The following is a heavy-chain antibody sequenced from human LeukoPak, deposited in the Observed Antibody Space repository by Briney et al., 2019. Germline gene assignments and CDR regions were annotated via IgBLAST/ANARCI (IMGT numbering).Heavy chain of an antibody. Sequence: GSLRLSCAASGFTFSSYAMHWVRQAPGKGLEYVSAISSNGGSTYYANSVKGRFTISRDNSKNTLYLQMGSLRAEDMAVYYCARYYYDSSGYYYDYWGQGTLVTVSS. J-gene: IGHJ4*02. V-gene: IGHV3-64*01. CDR3: ARYYYDSSGYYYDY. CDR2: ISSNGGST. CDR1: GFTFSSYA. D-gene: IGHD3-22*01.